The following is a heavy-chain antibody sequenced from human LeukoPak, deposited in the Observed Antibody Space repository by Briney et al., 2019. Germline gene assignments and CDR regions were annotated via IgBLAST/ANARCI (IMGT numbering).Heavy chain of an antibody. CDR2: TNHSGST. J-gene: IGHJ4*02. V-gene: IGHV4-34*01. D-gene: IGHD1-20*01. CDR1: GGSFSGYY. CDR3: ARSRSRYNWNESFDY. Sequence: SETLSLTCAVYGGSFSGYYWSWIRQPPGKGLEWIGETNHSGSTNYNPSLKSRVTISVDTSKNQFSLKLSSVTAADTAVYYCARSRSRYNWNESFDYWGQGTLVTVSS.